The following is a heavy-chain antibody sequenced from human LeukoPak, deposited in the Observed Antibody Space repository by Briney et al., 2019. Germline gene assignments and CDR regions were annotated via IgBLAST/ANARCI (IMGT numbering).Heavy chain of an antibody. Sequence: GESLKISCKGSGYSFTSYWIGWVRQMPGKALEWMGIIYPGDSDTRYNPSFQGQVTISADKSISTAYLQWSSLKASDTAMYFCARRLYGDYLDAFDIWGQGTIVTVSS. CDR2: IYPGDSDT. CDR3: ARRLYGDYLDAFDI. CDR1: GYSFTSYW. V-gene: IGHV5-51*01. J-gene: IGHJ3*02. D-gene: IGHD4-17*01.